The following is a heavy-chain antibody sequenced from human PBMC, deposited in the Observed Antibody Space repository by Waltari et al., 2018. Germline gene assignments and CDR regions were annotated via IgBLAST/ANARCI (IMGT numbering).Heavy chain of an antibody. V-gene: IGHV3-74*01. CDR1: GFTFSRYW. CDR2: INPDAIVT. CDR3: ARESGRGYTGFDY. J-gene: IGHJ4*02. D-gene: IGHD3-3*01. Sequence: EVQLVESGGGLVQPGGSLRLYCAAYGFTFSRYWMHWVRQVPGTGLVWVSRINPDAIVTTYADSVKGRFTISRDNANNTLSLQMNDLRAEDTSVYYCARESGRGYTGFDYWGQGTLVTFSS.